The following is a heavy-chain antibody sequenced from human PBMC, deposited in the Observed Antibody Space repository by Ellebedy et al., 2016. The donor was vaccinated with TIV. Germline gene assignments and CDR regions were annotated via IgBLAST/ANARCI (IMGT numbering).Heavy chain of an antibody. J-gene: IGHJ4*02. CDR1: GYSFTGHY. CDR3: AMVRGSIVLDY. Sequence: ASVKVSCKASGYSFTGHYLHWVRQAHGQGIEWMGWISPDSGGTKYAQKFEGRVTMPRDPSINTAYMELRRLRSDDTSVYYCAMVRGSIVLDYWGQGTVVTVSS. CDR2: ISPDSGGT. V-gene: IGHV1-2*02. D-gene: IGHD3-10*01.